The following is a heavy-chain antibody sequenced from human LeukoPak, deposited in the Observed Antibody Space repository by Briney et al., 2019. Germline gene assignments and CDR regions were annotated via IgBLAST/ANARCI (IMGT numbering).Heavy chain of an antibody. V-gene: IGHV3-23*01. CDR2: ISGSGGST. CDR3: AKVFWSGYFFDY. J-gene: IGHJ4*02. CDR1: GFTFSSYA. D-gene: IGHD3-3*01. Sequence: PGGSLRLSCAAPGFTFSSYAMSWVRQAPGKGLEWVSAISGSGGSTYYADSVKGRFTISRDNSKNTLYLQMNSLRAEDTAVYYCAKVFWSGYFFDYWGQGTPVTVSS.